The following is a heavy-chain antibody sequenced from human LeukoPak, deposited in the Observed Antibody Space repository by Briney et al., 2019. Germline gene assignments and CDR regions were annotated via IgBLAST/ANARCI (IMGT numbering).Heavy chain of an antibody. D-gene: IGHD2-15*01. CDR2: IYPGDSGT. CDR3: ARQDGGGSSPGTNAFDI. CDR1: GYSFTSYW. Sequence: GESLKISCRGSGYSFTSYWIGWVRQMPGEGLEWMGIIYPGDSGTRYSPSFQGQVTISADKSISTAYLQWSSLKASDTAMYYCARQDGGGSSPGTNAFDIWGQGTMVTVSS. V-gene: IGHV5-51*01. J-gene: IGHJ3*02.